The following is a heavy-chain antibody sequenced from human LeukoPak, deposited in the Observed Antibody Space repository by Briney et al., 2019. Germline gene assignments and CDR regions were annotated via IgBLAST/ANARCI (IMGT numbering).Heavy chain of an antibody. CDR1: GYSISSGYY. V-gene: IGHV4-38-2*01. D-gene: IGHD7-27*01. J-gene: IGHJ6*03. CDR3: ARQETGDLFYYYYYMDV. Sequence: SETLSLTCAVSGYSISSGYYWGWIRQPPGKGLEWIGSIYHSGSTYYNPSLKSRVTISVDTSKNQFSLKLSSVTAADTAVYYCARQETGDLFYYYYYMDVWGKGTTVTVSS. CDR2: IYHSGST.